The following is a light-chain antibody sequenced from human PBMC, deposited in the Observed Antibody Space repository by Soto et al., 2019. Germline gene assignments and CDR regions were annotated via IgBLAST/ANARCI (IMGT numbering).Light chain of an antibody. CDR3: QSYDSSLNAFV. J-gene: IGLJ2*01. Sequence: QSVLTQPPSVSGAPGQRVTISCTGSSSNIGKGYDVHWYQQLPRTVPKLLIYGSTIRPSGVPDRFSGSRSGTSASLAITGLQAEDEADYYCQSYDSSLNAFVFGGGTKLTV. CDR1: SSNIGKGYD. V-gene: IGLV1-40*01. CDR2: GST.